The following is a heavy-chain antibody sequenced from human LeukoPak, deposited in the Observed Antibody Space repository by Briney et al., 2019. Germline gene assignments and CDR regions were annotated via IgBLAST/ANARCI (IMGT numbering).Heavy chain of an antibody. D-gene: IGHD1-26*01. CDR1: GXTVSSNY. J-gene: IGHJ4*02. CDR2: IYSGGST. V-gene: IGHV3-53*01. Sequence: GGSLRLSWAASGXTVSSNYMSWVRQAPGKGLEGVSVIYSGGSTYYADSVKGRFTISRDNSKNTLYLQMNSLRAEDTAVYYCAREVPSPYSGSYFDYWGQGTLVTVSS. CDR3: AREVPSPYSGSYFDY.